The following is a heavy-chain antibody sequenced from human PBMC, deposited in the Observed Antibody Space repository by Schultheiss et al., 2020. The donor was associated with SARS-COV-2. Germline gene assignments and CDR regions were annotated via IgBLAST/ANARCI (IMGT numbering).Heavy chain of an antibody. D-gene: IGHD3-22*01. CDR1: GGSISSYY. CDR3: ARAPPNYYDSSANWFDP. V-gene: IGHV4-59*12. Sequence: SETLSLTCTVSGGSISSYYWSWIRQPPGKGLEWIGYIYYSGSTNYNPSLKSRVTISVDTSKNQFSLKLSSVTAADTAVYYCARAPPNYYDSSANWFDPWGQGTLVTVSS. J-gene: IGHJ5*02. CDR2: IYYSGST.